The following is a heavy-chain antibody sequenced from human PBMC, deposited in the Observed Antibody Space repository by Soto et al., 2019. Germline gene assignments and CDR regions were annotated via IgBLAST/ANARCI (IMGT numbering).Heavy chain of an antibody. J-gene: IGHJ4*02. Sequence: SETLSLTCTVSGGSISSGPYSWGWIRQPPGKGLEWIGTFYYSGSTRYNPSLESRVTISVDTSKNQFSLRVSSVTAADTAVYYCARALQPVIITLGYWGQGTLVTVSS. D-gene: IGHD3-22*01. CDR2: FYYSGST. V-gene: IGHV4-39*01. CDR1: GGSISSGPYS. CDR3: ARALQPVIITLGY.